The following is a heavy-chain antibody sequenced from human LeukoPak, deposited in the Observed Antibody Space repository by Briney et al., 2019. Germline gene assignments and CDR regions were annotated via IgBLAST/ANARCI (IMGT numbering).Heavy chain of an antibody. J-gene: IGHJ3*01. CDR2: INSDGSEG. CDR3: ARSSYSSSSSV. V-gene: IGHV3-7*03. D-gene: IGHD6-6*01. Sequence: HPGWSLRLSCAVSGFTFSGFWMSWSRQAPGKGLEWVASINSDGSEGYYADVVKGRFTISRDNAKNSLYLQINSLRAEDTAVYYCARSSYSSSSSVWGQGTMVTVSS. CDR1: GFTFSGFW.